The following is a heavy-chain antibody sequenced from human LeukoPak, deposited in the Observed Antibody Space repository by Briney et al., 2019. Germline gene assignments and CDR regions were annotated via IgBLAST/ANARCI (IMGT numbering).Heavy chain of an antibody. D-gene: IGHD3-10*01. J-gene: IGHJ4*02. CDR2: ISSSGSTI. V-gene: IGHV3-48*03. CDR1: GFTFSSYE. CDR3: AKVANYYGSESYYFFEH. Sequence: GGSPRLSCAASGFTFSSYEMNWVRQAPGKGLEWVSYISSSGSTIYYADSVKGRFTISRDNAKNSLYLQMNSLRVEDTAVYYCAKVANYYGSESYYFFEHWGQGTPVTASS.